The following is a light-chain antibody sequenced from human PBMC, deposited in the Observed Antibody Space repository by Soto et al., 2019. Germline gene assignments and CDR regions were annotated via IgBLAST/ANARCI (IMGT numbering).Light chain of an antibody. V-gene: IGLV1-44*01. CDR1: SSNIGDNP. CDR2: IND. Sequence: QSALTQPPSASGTPGQRITISCPGSSSNIGDNPVNWYQQLPGAAPKLLIYINDQRPSGVPDRFSGSKSGTSASLAISGLQPEDEADYYCAAWDDSLNALFGTGTKVTVL. CDR3: AAWDDSLNAL. J-gene: IGLJ1*01.